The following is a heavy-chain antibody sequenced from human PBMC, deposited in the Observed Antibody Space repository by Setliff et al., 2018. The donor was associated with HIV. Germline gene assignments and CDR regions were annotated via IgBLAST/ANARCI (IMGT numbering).Heavy chain of an antibody. CDR3: ARGPSLQTTLFDY. J-gene: IGHJ4*02. CDR2: IYYSGST. Sequence: SDTLSLTCTVSGGSISRYYWSWIRQPPGKGLEWIGYIYYSGSTNYNPSLKSRVTISVDTSKNQFSLKLTSVTAADTAVYYCARGPSLQTTLFDYWGQGTLVTVSS. V-gene: IGHV4-59*01. CDR1: GGSISRYY.